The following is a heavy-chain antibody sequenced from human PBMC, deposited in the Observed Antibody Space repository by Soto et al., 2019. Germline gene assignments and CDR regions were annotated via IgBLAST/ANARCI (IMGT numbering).Heavy chain of an antibody. CDR2: TRGKAYGGTT. J-gene: IGHJ4*02. CDR3: TRGQSGRYATSPHYFDY. V-gene: IGHV3-49*04. Sequence: DVQLVESGGGLVQPGRSLRLSCIASGFTFGAYAMSWVRQAPGKGLEWVGFTRGKAYGGTTEYAASVQGRFTISRDDSKSIAYLQMNSLKTEDTAVYFCTRGQSGRYATSPHYFDYWGPGTQVTVSS. D-gene: IGHD1-26*01. CDR1: GFTFGAYA.